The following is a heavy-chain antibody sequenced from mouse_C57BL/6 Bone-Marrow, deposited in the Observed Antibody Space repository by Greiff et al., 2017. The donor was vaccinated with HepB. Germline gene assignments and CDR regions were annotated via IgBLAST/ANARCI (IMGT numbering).Heavy chain of an antibody. J-gene: IGHJ3*01. CDR3: ARPLLLRSFAY. CDR1: GYAFSSDW. Sequence: QVQLQQSGAELVKPGASVKISCKASGYAFSSDWMNWVKQRPGKGLEWIGQIYPGDGDTNYNGKFKGKATLTADKSSSTAYMQLSSLTSEESAVYFCARPLLLRSFAYWGQGTLVTVSA. D-gene: IGHD1-1*01. V-gene: IGHV1-80*01. CDR2: IYPGDGDT.